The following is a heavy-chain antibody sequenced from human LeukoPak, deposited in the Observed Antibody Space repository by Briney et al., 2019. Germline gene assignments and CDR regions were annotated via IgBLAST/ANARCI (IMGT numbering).Heavy chain of an antibody. J-gene: IGHJ4*02. CDR1: GYTFTSYY. V-gene: IGHV1-46*01. CDR2: INPSGGST. CDR3: ARDMRVLGSSWYETGH. D-gene: IGHD6-13*01. Sequence: ASVKVSCKASGYTFTSYYMHWVRQAPGQGLEWMGIINPSGGSTTYAQKFQGRVTMTRDTFTSTVYMELSSLRSEDTAVYYCARDMRVLGSSWYETGHWGQGTLVTVSS.